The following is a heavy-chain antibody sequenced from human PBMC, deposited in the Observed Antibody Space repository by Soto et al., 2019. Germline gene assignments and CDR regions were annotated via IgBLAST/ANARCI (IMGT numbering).Heavy chain of an antibody. V-gene: IGHV3-48*03. D-gene: IGHD5-12*01. CDR2: ISSSGSTI. Sequence: EVLLAESGGGLVQPGGSLTLSCAASGFIFSDYEINWVRQAPGKGLECVSYISSSGSTIYYADSVKGRFTISRDNAKNSLYLQMNSLRAEDTAVYYCARVYEPFKFFDCWGQGTLVTVSS. J-gene: IGHJ4*02. CDR1: GFIFSDYE. CDR3: ARVYEPFKFFDC.